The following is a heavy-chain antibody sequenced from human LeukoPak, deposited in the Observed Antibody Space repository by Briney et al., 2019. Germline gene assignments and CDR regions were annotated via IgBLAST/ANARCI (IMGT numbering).Heavy chain of an antibody. V-gene: IGHV5-10-1*01. Sequence: GVSLKISCKGSGYSFTSYWISWVRQMPGKGLEWMGRIDPSDSYTNYSPSFQGHVTISADKSISTAYLQWSSLKASDTAMYYCAMDRIAVAGNVDYWGQGTLVTVSS. CDR2: IDPSDSYT. J-gene: IGHJ4*02. D-gene: IGHD6-19*01. CDR1: GYSFTSYW. CDR3: AMDRIAVAGNVDY.